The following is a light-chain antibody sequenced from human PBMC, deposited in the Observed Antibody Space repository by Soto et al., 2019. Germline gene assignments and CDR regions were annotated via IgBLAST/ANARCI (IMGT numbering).Light chain of an antibody. V-gene: IGLV2-11*01. CDR2: DVN. CDR1: SNDVGDYDY. Sequence: QSALTQPRSVSGSPGQSVTISCTGTSNDVGDYDYVSWYQQYPGKAPKLIIYDVNKRPSGVPDRFSGSKSGNTASLTIPALQAEDEADYYCCSYAGGCTFVCGTGTKLTVL. CDR3: CSYAGGCTFV. J-gene: IGLJ1*01.